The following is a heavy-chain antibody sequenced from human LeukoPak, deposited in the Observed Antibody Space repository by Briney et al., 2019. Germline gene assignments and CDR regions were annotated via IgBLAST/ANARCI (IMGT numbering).Heavy chain of an antibody. CDR2: TYYRSKWYN. CDR1: GDSFSSNSAA. D-gene: IGHD6-13*01. CDR3: ARGGIAAAGTEDDFDY. Sequence: SQTLSLTCAISGDSFSSNSAAWNWIRQSPSRGLEWLGRTYYRSKWYNDYAVSVKSRITINPDTSKNQFSLQLNSVTPEDTAVYYCARGGIAAAGTEDDFDYWGQGTLVTVSS. J-gene: IGHJ4*02. V-gene: IGHV6-1*01.